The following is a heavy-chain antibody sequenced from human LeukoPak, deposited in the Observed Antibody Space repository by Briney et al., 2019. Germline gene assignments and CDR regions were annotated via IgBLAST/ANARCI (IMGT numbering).Heavy chain of an antibody. CDR3: ARDYRDGSGSYGVAFDI. CDR1: GGSISSYY. D-gene: IGHD3-10*01. CDR2: IYYSGST. V-gene: IGHV4-59*12. J-gene: IGHJ3*02. Sequence: PSETLSLTCTVSGGSISSYYWSWIRQPPGKGLEWIGYIYYSGSTNYNPSLKSRVTISVDTSKNQFSLKLSSVTAADTAVYYCARDYRDGSGSYGVAFDIWGQGTMVTVSS.